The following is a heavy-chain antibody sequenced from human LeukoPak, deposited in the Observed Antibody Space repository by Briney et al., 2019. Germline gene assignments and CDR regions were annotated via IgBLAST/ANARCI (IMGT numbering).Heavy chain of an antibody. J-gene: IGHJ2*01. CDR2: ISSSSSYI. D-gene: IGHD3-16*02. CDR1: GFTFSSYS. V-gene: IGHV3-21*01. Sequence: GGSLRLSCAASGFTFSSYSMNWVRQAPGKGLEWVSSISSSSSYIYYADSVKGRFTISRDNAKNSLYLQMNSLRAEDTAVYYCARDGIMITFGGVIAGYWYFDLWGRGTLVTVSS. CDR3: ARDGIMITFGGVIAGYWYFDL.